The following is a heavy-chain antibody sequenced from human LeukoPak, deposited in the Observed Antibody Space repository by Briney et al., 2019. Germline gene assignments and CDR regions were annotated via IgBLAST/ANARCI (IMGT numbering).Heavy chain of an antibody. CDR3: AKCTWGPDAFDI. J-gene: IGHJ3*02. V-gene: IGHV3-74*01. D-gene: IGHD3-16*01. Sequence: GGSLRLSCAASGFTFSNYWMHWVRQAPGKGLVWVSRINTDGSRTSYADSVTGRFTISRDNAQNTVYLQMNSLRAEDTAVYYCAKCTWGPDAFDIWGQGTMVTVSS. CDR2: INTDGSRT. CDR1: GFTFSNYW.